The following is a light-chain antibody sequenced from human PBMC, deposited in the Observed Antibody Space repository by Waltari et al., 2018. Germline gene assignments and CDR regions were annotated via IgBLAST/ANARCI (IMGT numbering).Light chain of an antibody. J-gene: IGLJ3*02. CDR1: SSDVGGYNY. CDR3: SSYTSSSTFNWV. CDR2: DVS. V-gene: IGLV2-14*01. Sequence: QSALTQPASVSGSPGQSITISCTATSSDVGGYNYVSWYQQHPGKAPKLMIYDVSNRPSGVSNRFSGSKSGNTASLTISGLQAEDEADYYCSSYTSSSTFNWVFGGGTKLTVL.